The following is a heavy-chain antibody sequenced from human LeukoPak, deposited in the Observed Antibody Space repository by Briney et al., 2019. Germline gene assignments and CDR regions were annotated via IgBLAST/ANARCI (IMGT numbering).Heavy chain of an antibody. V-gene: IGHV4-39*07. J-gene: IGHJ4*02. Sequence: PSETLSLTCTVSGGSLSSSSYYWGWVRQPPGRGLEWVGSIYYSGSTYYNPSLTSRVTISVDTSKNQSSLKLSSVTAADTAVYYCARALPEAGFWTGKYYFDYWGQGTLVTVSS. D-gene: IGHD3/OR15-3a*01. CDR1: GGSLSSSSYY. CDR3: ARALPEAGFWTGKYYFDY. CDR2: IYYSGST.